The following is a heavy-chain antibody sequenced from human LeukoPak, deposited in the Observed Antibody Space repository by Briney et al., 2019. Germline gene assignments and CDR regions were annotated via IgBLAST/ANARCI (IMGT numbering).Heavy chain of an antibody. CDR2: INHSGST. Sequence: SETLSLTCAVYGGSFSGYYWSWIRQPPGKGLEWIGEINHSGSTNYNPSLKSRVTISVDTSKNQFSLKLSSVTAADTAVYYCARVDGDGSSDWFDPWGQGTLVTVS. V-gene: IGHV4-34*01. J-gene: IGHJ5*02. CDR3: ARVDGDGSSDWFDP. D-gene: IGHD4-17*01. CDR1: GGSFSGYY.